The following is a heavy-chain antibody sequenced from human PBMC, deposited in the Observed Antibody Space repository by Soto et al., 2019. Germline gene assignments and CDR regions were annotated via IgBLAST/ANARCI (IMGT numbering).Heavy chain of an antibody. V-gene: IGHV3-53*01. Sequence: EVQLVESGGGLIQPGGSLRLSCAVSGFTVRANYMSWVRQAPGKGLEWVSVIYSGDTTYYADSVKGRFIISRDISKNTLYLKMNILRAEDTAVYYCHGYGYWGQGPLVAVSS. D-gene: IGHD5-12*01. CDR1: GFTVRANY. J-gene: IGHJ4*02. CDR2: IYSGDTT. CDR3: HGYGY.